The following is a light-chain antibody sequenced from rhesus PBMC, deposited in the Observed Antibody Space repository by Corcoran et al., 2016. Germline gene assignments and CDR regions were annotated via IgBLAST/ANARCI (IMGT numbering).Light chain of an antibody. CDR2: GAS. Sequence: EIVMTQSPATLSLSPGERATLSCRASQSVSSSLAWYQQTPGQAPRLLIYGASSRATGIPDRFRGSGYGTEFTLTISSLEPEDFAVYYCQQYSNWPLTFGGGTKVEIK. CDR3: QQYSNWPLT. V-gene: IGKV3-42*03. CDR1: QSVSSS. J-gene: IGKJ4*01.